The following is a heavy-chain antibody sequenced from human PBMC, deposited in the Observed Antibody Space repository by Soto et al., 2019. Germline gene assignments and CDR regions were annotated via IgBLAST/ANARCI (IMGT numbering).Heavy chain of an antibody. J-gene: IGHJ4*02. CDR3: ARSLGSGWDAGDY. D-gene: IGHD6-19*01. CDR2: IWYDGSNK. V-gene: IGHV3-33*01. Sequence: QPGGSLRLSCAASGFTFSSYGMHWVRQAPGKGLEWVAVIWYDGSNKYYADSVKGRFTISRDNSKNTLYLQMNSLRAEDTAVYYCARSLGSGWDAGDYWGQGTLVTVSS. CDR1: GFTFSSYG.